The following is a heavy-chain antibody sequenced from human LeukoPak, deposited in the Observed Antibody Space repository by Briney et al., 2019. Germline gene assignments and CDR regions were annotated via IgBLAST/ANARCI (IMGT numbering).Heavy chain of an antibody. D-gene: IGHD1-26*01. CDR2: ISSSGSTI. J-gene: IGHJ4*02. CDR1: GFTFSDYY. CDR3: ARAPYSGSVFDY. V-gene: IGHV3-11*01. Sequence: GGSLRLSCAASGFTFSDYYMSWIRQAPGKGLEWVSYISSSGSTIYYADSVKGRFTISRDNAKNSLYLQMNSLRAGDTAVYYCARAPYSGSVFDYWGQGTLVTVSS.